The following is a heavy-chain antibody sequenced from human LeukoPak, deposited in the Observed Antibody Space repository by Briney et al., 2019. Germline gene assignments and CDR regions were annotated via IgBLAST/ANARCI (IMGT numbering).Heavy chain of an antibody. CDR3: AKWHEKLLAFDS. D-gene: IGHD1-7*01. J-gene: IGHJ4*02. Sequence: PSETLSLTCAVSGGSITSYYWNWIRQPPGKGLEWIGYIHHTGKNWYNPPLRSRVTLSVDTSKSEFSLRLNSVTAADTAVHYCAKWHEKLLAFDSWGQGTLVTVSS. CDR2: IHHTGKN. V-gene: IGHV4-59*01. CDR1: GGSITSYY.